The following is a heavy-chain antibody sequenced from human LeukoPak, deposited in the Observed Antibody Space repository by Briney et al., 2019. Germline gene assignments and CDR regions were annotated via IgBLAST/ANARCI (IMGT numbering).Heavy chain of an antibody. Sequence: PGGSLGLSCAASGFTFSSYGMSWVRQAPGKGLEWVSAISGSGGSTYYADSVKGRFTISRDNSKNTLYLQMNSLRAEDTAVYYCAKDRYYYDSSIGLYYFDYWGQGTLVTVSS. D-gene: IGHD3-22*01. CDR2: ISGSGGST. J-gene: IGHJ4*02. V-gene: IGHV3-23*01. CDR3: AKDRYYYDSSIGLYYFDY. CDR1: GFTFSSYG.